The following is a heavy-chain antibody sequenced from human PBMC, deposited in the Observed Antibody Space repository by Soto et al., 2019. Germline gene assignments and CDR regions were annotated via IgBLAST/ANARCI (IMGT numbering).Heavy chain of an antibody. D-gene: IGHD2-2*01. CDR2: IYYSGNT. Sequence: QLVLQESGPGVVKPSETLSLTCSVSGDSITSSRYYWGWIRQTPQTGLEWIGSIYYSGNTFYNPSLKSRVTVSVDTSKNQFSLKLTSVSAADTSLYFCARQTASIVRQGDFDYWGQGTLVTVSS. J-gene: IGHJ4*02. CDR1: GDSITSSRYY. V-gene: IGHV4-39*01. CDR3: ARQTASIVRQGDFDY.